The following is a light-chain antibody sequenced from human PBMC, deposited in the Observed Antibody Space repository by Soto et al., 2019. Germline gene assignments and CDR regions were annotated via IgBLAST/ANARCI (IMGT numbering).Light chain of an antibody. CDR1: SSDVGGYNY. CDR2: DVS. V-gene: IGLV2-14*01. CDR3: SSYTSSTEV. J-gene: IGLJ1*01. Sequence: QSALTQPASVSGSPGQSITISCTGTSSDVGGYNYVSWYQQHPGKAPKLMIYDVSNRPSGVSNRFSGSKSGNTASLTISGLQVEDEADNSCSSYTSSTEVFGTGTKVTVL.